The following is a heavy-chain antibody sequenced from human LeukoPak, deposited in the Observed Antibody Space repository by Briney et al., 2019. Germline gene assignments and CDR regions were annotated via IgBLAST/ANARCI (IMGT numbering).Heavy chain of an antibody. V-gene: IGHV4-34*01. CDR3: ARGSDTAAGLY. J-gene: IGHJ4*02. CDR1: GGSISNYY. Sequence: SETLSLTCTVSGGSISNYYWSWIRRPPGKGLEWIGEINHSGSTNYNPSLKSRVSISVDSSKNQFSLKVSSVTAADTAVYYCARGSDTAAGLYWGQGTLVTVSS. D-gene: IGHD6-13*01. CDR2: INHSGST.